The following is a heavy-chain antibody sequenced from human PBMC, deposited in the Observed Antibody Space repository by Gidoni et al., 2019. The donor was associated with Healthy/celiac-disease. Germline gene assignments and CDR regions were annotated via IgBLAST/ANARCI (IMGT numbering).Heavy chain of an antibody. D-gene: IGHD2-21*02. V-gene: IGHV3-53*01. J-gene: IGHJ4*02. CDR3: ARDGAHCGGDCYFDY. Sequence: ELQLVESGGGLIQPGGSLRLSCAASGFTVSSNYMSWVRQAPGKGLEWVSVIYSGGSTYYADSVKGRFTISRDNSKNTLYLQMNSLRAEDTAVYYCARDGAHCGGDCYFDYWGQGTLVTVSS. CDR1: GFTVSSNY. CDR2: IYSGGST.